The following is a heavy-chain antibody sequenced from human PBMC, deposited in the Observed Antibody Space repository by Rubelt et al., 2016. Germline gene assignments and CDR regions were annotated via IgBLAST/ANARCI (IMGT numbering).Heavy chain of an antibody. CDR1: GFTFEDYA. CDR2: ISWNSGSI. Sequence: EVQLVESGGGLVQPGRSLRLSCAASGFTFEDYAMHWVRQAPGKGLEWVSGISWNSGSIGYADSVKGRFTISRDNAKNSLYLQMNSLRAEDTALYYCAKGILRWSVGYGMDVWGQGTTVTVSS. D-gene: IGHD4-23*01. CDR3: AKGILRWSVGYGMDV. V-gene: IGHV3-9*01. J-gene: IGHJ6*02.